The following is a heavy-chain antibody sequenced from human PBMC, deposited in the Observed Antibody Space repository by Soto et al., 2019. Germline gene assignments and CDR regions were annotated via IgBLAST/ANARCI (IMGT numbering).Heavy chain of an antibody. CDR3: ASWNSSSSYYYYYYGMDV. J-gene: IGHJ6*02. CDR2: IIPIFGTA. D-gene: IGHD6-6*01. CDR1: GGTFSSYA. Sequence: SVKVSCSASGGTFSSYASSWVRQAPGQGLEWMGGIIPIFGTANYAQKFQGRVTITADKSTSTAYMELSSLRSEDTAVYYCASWNSSSSYYYYYYGMDVWGQGTTVTVSS. V-gene: IGHV1-69*06.